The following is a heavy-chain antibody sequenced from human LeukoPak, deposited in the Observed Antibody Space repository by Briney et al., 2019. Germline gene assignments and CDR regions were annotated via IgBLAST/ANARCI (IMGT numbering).Heavy chain of an antibody. D-gene: IGHD3-16*01. CDR3: VKVGGGGFDGFDM. CDR2: ISYDGSKK. Sequence: GGSLRLSCVDSGLTFSSYAMHWVRQAPGKRLEWVALISYDGSKKYYADSVKSRFTISRDNSMNTLYLQMNSLRVEDTAGYYCVKVGGGGFDGFDMWGQGTMVTVSS. CDR1: GLTFSSYA. J-gene: IGHJ3*02. V-gene: IGHV3-30-3*01.